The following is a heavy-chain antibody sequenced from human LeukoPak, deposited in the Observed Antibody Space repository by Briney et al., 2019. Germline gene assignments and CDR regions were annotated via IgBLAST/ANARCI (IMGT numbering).Heavy chain of an antibody. J-gene: IGHJ4*02. CDR3: AKGPYSSGWYSFDY. CDR1: GFTFSSYA. V-gene: IGHV3-23*01. Sequence: GGSLRLSCAASGFTFSSYAMSWVRQAPGKGLEWVSGITGSGGSNYYADSVKGRFTSSRDNSKSTLHLQMNSLRVEDTAVYYCAKGPYSSGWYSFDYWGQGTLATVSS. D-gene: IGHD6-19*01. CDR2: ITGSGGSN.